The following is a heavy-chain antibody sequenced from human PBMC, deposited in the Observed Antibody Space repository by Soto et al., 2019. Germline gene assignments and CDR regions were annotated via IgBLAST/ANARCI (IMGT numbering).Heavy chain of an antibody. CDR1: GGSINNYY. CDR3: ARDFNSIFDDFADMRWNFDP. D-gene: IGHD3-3*02. CDR2: VFTTGTT. V-gene: IGHV4-4*07. J-gene: IGHJ5*02. Sequence: LSLTCSVPGGSINNYYWSWVRQSAGKGLEWIGRVFTTGTTDYNPSLKGRVTISVDTSKNQFSLSLRSVTAADTAIYYCARDFNSIFDDFADMRWNFDPWGQGTLVTVSS.